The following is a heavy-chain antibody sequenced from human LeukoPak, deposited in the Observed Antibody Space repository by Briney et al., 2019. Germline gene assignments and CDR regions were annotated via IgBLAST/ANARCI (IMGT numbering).Heavy chain of an antibody. Sequence: SPTLSLTCTVSGGSISSANYYWGWIRQPSGTGLEWIGSVYNSGSTYYNPSLKSRVILSLHMSQNQFSLRLTSVTAADTAIYYCARDTGHYAPGTPGFTRFDPWGQGTLVTVSS. J-gene: IGHJ5*02. CDR3: ARDTGHYAPGTPGFTRFDP. V-gene: IGHV4-39*07. CDR2: VYNSGST. CDR1: GGSISSANYY. D-gene: IGHD3-10*01.